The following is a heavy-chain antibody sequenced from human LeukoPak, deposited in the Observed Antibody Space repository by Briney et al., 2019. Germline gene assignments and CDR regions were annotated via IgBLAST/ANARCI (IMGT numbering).Heavy chain of an antibody. CDR3: ARHPPVPVFQNGLDV. CDR1: GGSISSGGYS. D-gene: IGHD2-2*01. CDR2: LYHSGST. J-gene: IGHJ6*02. V-gene: IGHV4-30-2*01. Sequence: SETLSLTCTVSGGSISSGGYSWSWIRQPPGKGLEWIGYLYHSGSTSYNPSLKSQVTISVDRSRNQLSLKLNSVTAADTVVYFCARHPPVPVFQNGLDVWGQGTTVTVSS.